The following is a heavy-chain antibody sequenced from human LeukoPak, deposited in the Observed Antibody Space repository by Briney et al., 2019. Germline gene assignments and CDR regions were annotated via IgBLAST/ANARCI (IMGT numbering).Heavy chain of an antibody. Sequence: SETLSLTCTVSGGSISSYFWSWIRQPPGHGLQGIGYIYYSGSINNNPSLKSRVTISVDPSKHPCSLYLRSVTASDPAVYYCARSSEDRYYYDSSGYSYYYYYMDVWGKGTTVIISS. CDR1: GGSISSYF. CDR3: ARSSEDRYYYDSSGYSYYYYYMDV. D-gene: IGHD3-22*01. J-gene: IGHJ6*03. CDR2: IYYSGSI. V-gene: IGHV4-59*01.